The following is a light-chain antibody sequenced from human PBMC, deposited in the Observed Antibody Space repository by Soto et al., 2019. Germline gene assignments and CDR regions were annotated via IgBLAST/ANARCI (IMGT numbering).Light chain of an antibody. CDR3: HQYGRAPRT. CDR1: ETVNNNY. CDR2: AAS. Sequence: DIVLTQSPGTLSLSPGERATLSCRASETVNNNYLAWYQQKPGQAPRLLFYAASTRATGIPDRFSGSGSGADFTLTITRLEPEDLGVYYCHQYGRAPRTFGQGTKVE. V-gene: IGKV3-20*01. J-gene: IGKJ1*01.